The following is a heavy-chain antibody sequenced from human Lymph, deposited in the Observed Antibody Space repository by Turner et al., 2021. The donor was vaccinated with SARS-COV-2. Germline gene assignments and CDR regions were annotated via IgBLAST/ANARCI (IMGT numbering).Heavy chain of an antibody. CDR1: GGTFSSYA. D-gene: IGHD2-2*01. V-gene: IGHV1-69*10. CDR3: ARDSPYCSSTSCYDP. J-gene: IGHJ5*02. Sequence: VHLCQSGPPVKKPGFSVKVSCKASGGTFSSYAITWVRQAPGQGLEWMGGISPILAIANYAQKFQGRVTITADKSTSTAYMELSSLGSEDTAVYYCARDSPYCSSTSCYDPWGQGTLVTVSS. CDR2: ISPILAIA.